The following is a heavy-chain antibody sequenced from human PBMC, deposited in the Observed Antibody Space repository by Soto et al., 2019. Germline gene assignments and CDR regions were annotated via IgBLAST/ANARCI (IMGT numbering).Heavy chain of an antibody. D-gene: IGHD3-22*01. Sequence: ASVKVSCKASGYTFTSYGISWVRQAPGQRLEWMGWINACNGNTKYAQKFQGRVTMTTDTSTSTAYMELRSLRSDDTAVYYCARVRGMYYYDSRGYYDYWGQGTLVTVSS. CDR2: INACNGNT. CDR1: GYTFTSYG. J-gene: IGHJ4*02. CDR3: ARVRGMYYYDSRGYYDY. V-gene: IGHV1-18*01.